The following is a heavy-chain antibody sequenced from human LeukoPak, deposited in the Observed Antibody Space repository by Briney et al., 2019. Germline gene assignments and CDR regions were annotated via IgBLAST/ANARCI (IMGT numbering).Heavy chain of an antibody. Sequence: SETLSLTCTVSGGSISSGDYYCSWIRQPPGKDLEWIGYIYYSGSTYYNPSLKSRVTISVDTSKNQFSLKLSSVTAADTAVYYCAREGYHNNYDYWGQGTLVTVSS. D-gene: IGHD2-2*01. CDR1: GGSISSGDYY. CDR3: AREGYHNNYDY. J-gene: IGHJ4*02. V-gene: IGHV4-30-4*01. CDR2: IYYSGST.